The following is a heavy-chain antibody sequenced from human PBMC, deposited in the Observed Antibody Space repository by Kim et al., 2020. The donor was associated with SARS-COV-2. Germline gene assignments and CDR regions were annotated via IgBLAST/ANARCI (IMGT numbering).Heavy chain of an antibody. V-gene: IGHV1-24*01. Sequence: ASVKVSCKVSGYTLTELSMHWVRQAPGKGLEWMGGFDPEDGETIYAQKFQGRVTMTEDTSTDTAYMELSSLRSEDTAVYYCATGGLGGSTSSTWGYYYYGMDVWGQGTTVTVSS. CDR2: FDPEDGET. J-gene: IGHJ6*02. CDR1: GYTLTELS. CDR3: ATGGLGGSTSSTWGYYYYGMDV. D-gene: IGHD2-2*01.